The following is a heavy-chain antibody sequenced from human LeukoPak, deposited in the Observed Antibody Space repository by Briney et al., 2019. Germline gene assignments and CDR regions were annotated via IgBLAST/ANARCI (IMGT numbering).Heavy chain of an antibody. CDR2: ISNSGST. J-gene: IGHJ6*02. D-gene: IGHD3-16*01. CDR3: ARGVPRTYYDYVSRNPYYYYYGMDV. CDR1: GGSISSYF. Sequence: SETLSLTCIVSGGSISSYFWSWIRQPPGKGLEWIGYISNSGSTNYNPSLKSRVTISVDTSKNQFSLKLSSVTAADTAVYYCARGVPRTYYDYVSRNPYYYYYGMDVWGQGTTVTVSS. V-gene: IGHV4-59*12.